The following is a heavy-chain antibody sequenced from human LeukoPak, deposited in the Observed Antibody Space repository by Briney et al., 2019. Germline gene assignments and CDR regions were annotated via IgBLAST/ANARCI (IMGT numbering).Heavy chain of an antibody. Sequence: ASVKDSCKASGYTFTGYYMHWVRQAPGQGLEWMGWINPNSGGTNYAQKFQGRVTMTRDTSISTAYMELSRLRSDDTAVYYCARAGSGSYYMAQYNWFDPWGQGTLVTVSS. J-gene: IGHJ5*02. V-gene: IGHV1-2*02. CDR2: INPNSGGT. D-gene: IGHD3-10*01. CDR3: ARAGSGSYYMAQYNWFDP. CDR1: GYTFTGYY.